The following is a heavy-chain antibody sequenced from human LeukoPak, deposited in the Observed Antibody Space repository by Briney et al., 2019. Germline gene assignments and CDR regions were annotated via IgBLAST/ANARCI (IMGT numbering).Heavy chain of an antibody. D-gene: IGHD2-21*02. CDR1: GYTFTGYN. J-gene: IGHJ4*02. Sequence: ASVKVSCKTSGYTFTGYNMHWVRQAPGQGLEWMGWINPNSGGTNYAQKFQGRVTMTRDTSISTAYMELSRLRSDDTAVYYCARSAYCGGDCYFDYWGQGTLVTVSS. CDR2: INPNSGGT. CDR3: ARSAYCGGDCYFDY. V-gene: IGHV1-2*02.